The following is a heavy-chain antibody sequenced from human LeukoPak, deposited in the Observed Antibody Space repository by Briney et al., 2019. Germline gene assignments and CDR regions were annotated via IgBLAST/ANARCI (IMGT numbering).Heavy chain of an antibody. J-gene: IGHJ6*04. Sequence: GGSLRLSCAASGFTFDDYGMSWVRQAPGKGLEWVSGINWNGGSTAYADSVKGRFTISRDNAKNSLYLQMNSLRAEDTAVYYCAELGITMIGGVWGKGTTVTISS. CDR2: INWNGGST. D-gene: IGHD3-10*02. CDR3: AELGITMIGGV. V-gene: IGHV3-20*04. CDR1: GFTFDDYG.